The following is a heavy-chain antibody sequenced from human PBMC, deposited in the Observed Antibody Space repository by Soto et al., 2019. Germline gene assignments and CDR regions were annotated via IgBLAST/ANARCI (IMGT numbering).Heavy chain of an antibody. CDR1: GYSFTSHY. V-gene: IGHV1-46*03. CDR2: IYPGGVNI. CDR3: ARGRYSSSWYYYYYYGMDV. D-gene: IGHD6-13*01. J-gene: IGHJ6*02. Sequence: ASVKVSCKAIGYSFTSHYMHWVRQAPGQGLEWMGTIYPGGVNIGYAQKFKGRVTMTKDTSTSTVYMELNSLTSEDTAVYYCARGRYSSSWYYYYYYGMDVWGQGTTVTVSS.